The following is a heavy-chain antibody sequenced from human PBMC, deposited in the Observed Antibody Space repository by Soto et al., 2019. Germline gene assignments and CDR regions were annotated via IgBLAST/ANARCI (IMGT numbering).Heavy chain of an antibody. Sequence: SETLSLTCAVSGGSISSGGYSWSWIRQPPGKGLEWIGYIYHSGSTYYNPSLKSRVTISVDRSKNQFSLKLSSVTAADTAVYYCARGLAGSYVDTAMVIDWGQGTLVTVSS. D-gene: IGHD5-18*01. CDR3: ARGLAGSYVDTAMVID. J-gene: IGHJ4*02. CDR2: IYHSGST. V-gene: IGHV4-30-2*01. CDR1: GGSISSGGYS.